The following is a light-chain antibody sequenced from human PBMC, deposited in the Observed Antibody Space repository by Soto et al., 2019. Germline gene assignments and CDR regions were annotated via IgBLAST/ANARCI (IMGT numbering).Light chain of an antibody. CDR3: QQCYSSPLT. CDR2: AAS. V-gene: IGKV1-39*01. Sequence: IQMTQSPSSLSSSLGDRVTITCRASQTISNYLNWYQQQQGKAPKLLIYAASSLQSGVPSRFSGSGSGTDVTITISSLKTEDFSTYYCQQCYSSPLTFGGGTKVDIK. J-gene: IGKJ4*01. CDR1: QTISNY.